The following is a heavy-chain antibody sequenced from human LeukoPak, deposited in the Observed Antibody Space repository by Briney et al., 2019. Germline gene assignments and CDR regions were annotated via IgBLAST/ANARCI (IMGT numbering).Heavy chain of an antibody. V-gene: IGHV5-51*01. CDR2: IYPGDSDT. J-gene: IGHJ3*02. D-gene: IGHD2-21*02. Sequence: GESLKISCKGSGYSFTSYWIGWVRQMPGKGLEWMGIIYPGDSDTRYSPSFQGQVTISADKSISTAYLQWSSLKASDTAMYYCARQDCGGDCYWDDAFDIWDQGTMVTVSS. CDR1: GYSFTSYW. CDR3: ARQDCGGDCYWDDAFDI.